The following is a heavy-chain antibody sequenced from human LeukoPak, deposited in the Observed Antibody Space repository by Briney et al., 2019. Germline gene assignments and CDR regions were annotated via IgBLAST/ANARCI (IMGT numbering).Heavy chain of an antibody. CDR1: GGSISSYY. D-gene: IGHD6-13*01. Sequence: PSETLSLTCTVSGGSISSYYWSWIRQPPGKGLEWVGSVHYSGNTFYNPSLKSRVTISLDTSKNHFSLKVHSVTAADTAVYYCAREDDTIADNTFDIWGQGTVVTVSS. CDR2: VHYSGNT. V-gene: IGHV4-59*12. J-gene: IGHJ3*02. CDR3: AREDDTIADNTFDI.